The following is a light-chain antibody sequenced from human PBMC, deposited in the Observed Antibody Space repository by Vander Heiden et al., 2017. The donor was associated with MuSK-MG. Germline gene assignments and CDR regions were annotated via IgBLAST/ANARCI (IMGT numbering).Light chain of an antibody. CDR3: QQENSYPYT. CDR1: QSISSW. V-gene: IGKV1-5*01. CDR2: DAS. Sequence: DIQMTQSPSTLSASVGDRVTITCRASQSISSWLAWYQQKPGKAPKLLIYDASSLESGFPSRFSGSGSGTEFTLTISSLQPDDFATYYCQQENSYPYTFGQGTKLEIK. J-gene: IGKJ2*01.